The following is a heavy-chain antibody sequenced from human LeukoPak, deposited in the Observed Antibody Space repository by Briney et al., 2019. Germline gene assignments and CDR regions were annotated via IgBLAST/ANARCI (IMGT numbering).Heavy chain of an antibody. Sequence: RSSETLSLTCTVSGGSISSYYWSWIRQPPGKGLEWIGYIYYSGSTNYSPSLKSRVTISVDTSKNQFSLKLSSVTAADTAVYYCARAMDDYVWGSYRTFDPWGQETLVTVSS. CDR2: IYYSGST. CDR1: GGSISSYY. CDR3: ARAMDDYVWGSYRTFDP. D-gene: IGHD3-16*02. J-gene: IGHJ5*02. V-gene: IGHV4-59*01.